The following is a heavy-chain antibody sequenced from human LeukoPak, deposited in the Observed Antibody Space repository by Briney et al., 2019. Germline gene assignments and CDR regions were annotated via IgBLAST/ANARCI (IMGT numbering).Heavy chain of an antibody. CDR3: ARPYYDSSGYYRYYFDY. CDR2: INPSGGST. CDR1: GYTFTSYY. V-gene: IGHV1-46*01. Sequence: ASVKVSCKASGYTFTSYYMHWVRQAPGQGLEWMGIINPSGGSTSYAQKFQGRVTMTRDTSTSTVYMELSSLRSEDTAVSYCARPYYDSSGYYRYYFDYWGQGTLVTVSS. J-gene: IGHJ4*02. D-gene: IGHD3-22*01.